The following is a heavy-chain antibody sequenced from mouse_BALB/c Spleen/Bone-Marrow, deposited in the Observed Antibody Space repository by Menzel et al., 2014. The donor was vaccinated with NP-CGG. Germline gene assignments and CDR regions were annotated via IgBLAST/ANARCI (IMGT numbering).Heavy chain of an antibody. CDR1: GFTFSSTY. D-gene: IGHD2-1*01. Sequence: VQLQQSGAELVKPGASVKLSCKTSGFTFSSTYLSWLRQKPGQSLEWIAWIYARTGGTNYNPKFTGKAQLTVDTSSSTAFMQSSSLTNEDSAIYYCARHYGNYAAMDYWGQGTSVTVSS. CDR2: IYARTGGT. V-gene: IGHV1-85*01. J-gene: IGHJ4*01. CDR3: ARHYGNYAAMDY.